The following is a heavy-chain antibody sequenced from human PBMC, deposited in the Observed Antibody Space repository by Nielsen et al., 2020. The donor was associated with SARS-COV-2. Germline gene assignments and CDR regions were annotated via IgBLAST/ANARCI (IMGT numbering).Heavy chain of an antibody. J-gene: IGHJ4*02. Sequence: GGSLRLSCVASGFIISSYGMHWVRQAPGKGLEWVAVWWTDGISKSYVDSVKGRFTISRDNSRNTMYLQMGGLRAEDTAVYYCAREAVSGDWPSFDFWGQGTQVTVSS. V-gene: IGHV3-33*08. CDR3: AREAVSGDWPSFDF. D-gene: IGHD2-21*02. CDR1: GFIISSYG. CDR2: WWTDGISK.